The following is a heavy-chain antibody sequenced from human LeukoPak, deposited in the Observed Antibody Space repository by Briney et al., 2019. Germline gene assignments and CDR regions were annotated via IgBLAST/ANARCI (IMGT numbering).Heavy chain of an antibody. CDR2: IIPILGIA. Sequence: SVKVSCKASGGTFSSYAISWVRQAPGQGLEWMGRIIPILGIANYAQKFQGRVTITADKSTSTAYMELSSLRSEDTAVYYCAKDCGGPSCFDYWGQGTLVTVSS. D-gene: IGHD2-21*01. J-gene: IGHJ4*02. CDR3: AKDCGGPSCFDY. V-gene: IGHV1-69*04. CDR1: GGTFSSYA.